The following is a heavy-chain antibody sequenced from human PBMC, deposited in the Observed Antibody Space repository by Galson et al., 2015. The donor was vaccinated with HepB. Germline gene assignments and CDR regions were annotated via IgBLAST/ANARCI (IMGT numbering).Heavy chain of an antibody. CDR1: GFTFSSYN. Sequence: SLRLSCATSGFTFSSYNMNWVRQAPGKGLEWVSCISGDSTYMYYADSVKGRFTISRDNAKNSLDLQMTSLRADDTAVYYCARDPPLGTPFDFWGQGTLVIVSS. D-gene: IGHD7-27*01. CDR3: ARDPPLGTPFDF. J-gene: IGHJ4*02. V-gene: IGHV3-21*01. CDR2: ISGDSTYM.